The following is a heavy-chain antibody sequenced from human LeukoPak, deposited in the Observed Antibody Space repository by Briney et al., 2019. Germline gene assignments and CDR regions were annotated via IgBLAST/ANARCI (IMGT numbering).Heavy chain of an antibody. CDR2: ISASNGNT. J-gene: IGHJ4*02. V-gene: IGHV1-18*01. CDR3: ARYPLSYSSNWHYYFDY. Sequence: ASVTVSCTASGYTFTSYGVSWVRQAPGQGLEWMGWISASNGNTNYAQNLQDRVTMTTATSTSTAYMELRSLRSDDTAVYYCARYPLSYSSNWHYYFDYWGQGTLLTVSS. CDR1: GYTFTSYG. D-gene: IGHD6-13*01.